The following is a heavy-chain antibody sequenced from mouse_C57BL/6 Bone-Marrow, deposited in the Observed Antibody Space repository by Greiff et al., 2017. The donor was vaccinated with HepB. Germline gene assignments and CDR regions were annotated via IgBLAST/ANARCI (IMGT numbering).Heavy chain of an antibody. CDR2: IDPETGGT. D-gene: IGHD2-4*01. CDR3: TRHYDYDEGYAMDY. Sequence: VQVVESGAELVRPGASVTLSCKASGYTFTDYEMHWVKQTPVHGLEWIGAIDPETGGTAYNQKFKGKAILTADKSSSTAYMELRSLTSEDSAVYYCTRHYDYDEGYAMDYWGQGTSVTVSS. J-gene: IGHJ4*01. V-gene: IGHV1-15*01. CDR1: GYTFTDYE.